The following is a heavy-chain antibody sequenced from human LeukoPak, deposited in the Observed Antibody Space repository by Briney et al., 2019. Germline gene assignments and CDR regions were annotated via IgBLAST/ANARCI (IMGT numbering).Heavy chain of an antibody. D-gene: IGHD6-13*01. Sequence: GGSLRLSCAAPGFTFSSYWMHWVRQAPGKGLVWVSRINSDGSSTSYADSVKGRFTISRDNAKNTLYVQMNSLRAEDTAVYYCAKEGYSRGYYSYYYMDVWGKGTTVTVSS. V-gene: IGHV3-74*01. CDR2: INSDGSST. CDR1: GFTFSSYW. J-gene: IGHJ6*03. CDR3: AKEGYSRGYYSYYYMDV.